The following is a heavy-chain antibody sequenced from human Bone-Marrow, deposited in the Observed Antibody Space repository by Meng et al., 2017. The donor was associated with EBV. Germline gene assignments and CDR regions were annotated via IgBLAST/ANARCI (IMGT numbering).Heavy chain of an antibody. CDR2: INQSGST. CDR1: GGSCSGYY. CDR3: ARSAKGYFGL. J-gene: IGHJ2*01. Sequence: QRWGSGLLMLSETPSLTLAFYGGSCSGYYWSWIRQPPGKGLEWIGEINQSGSTNYSPSLKSRVTISVDTSKNQFSLKLSSVTAADTAVYYCARSAKGYFGLWGRGTLVTVSS. V-gene: IGHV4-34*01.